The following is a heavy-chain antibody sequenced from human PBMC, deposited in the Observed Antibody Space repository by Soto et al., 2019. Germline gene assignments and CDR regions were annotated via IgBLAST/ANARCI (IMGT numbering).Heavy chain of an antibody. CDR2: IYWDDDK. V-gene: IGHV2-5*02. Sequence: QITLKESGPTLVKPTQTLTLTCTFSGFSLSTSGVGVGWIRQPPGKALEWLALIYWDDDKRYSPSLKSRLTIPKDTSKNQVVLTMTNMDPVDTATYYCAHSRAEGAARHHAGYFDYWGQGTLVTVSS. D-gene: IGHD6-6*01. CDR1: GFSLSTSGVG. CDR3: AHSRAEGAARHHAGYFDY. J-gene: IGHJ4*02.